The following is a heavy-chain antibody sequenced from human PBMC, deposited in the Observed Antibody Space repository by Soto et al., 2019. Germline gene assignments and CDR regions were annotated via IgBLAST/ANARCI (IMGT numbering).Heavy chain of an antibody. CDR1: GYTFTDYY. V-gene: IGHV1-2*02. Sequence: ASVKVSCKASGYTFTDYYIHWVRQAPGQGLEWLGWINPNTGATKYAQKFQGRVTMTRDTSTTTAYMDLSRLRSDDAAVYFCARDWYYFDSSGYSKPVYYYYYGLDVWGQGTTVTVS. J-gene: IGHJ6*02. CDR3: ARDWYYFDSSGYSKPVYYYYYGLDV. D-gene: IGHD3-22*01. CDR2: INPNTGAT.